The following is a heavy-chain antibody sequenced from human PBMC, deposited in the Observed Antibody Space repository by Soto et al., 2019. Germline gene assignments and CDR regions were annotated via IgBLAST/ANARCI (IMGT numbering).Heavy chain of an antibody. CDR2: ISYDGSNK. CDR1: GFTFSSYA. D-gene: IGHD2-2*01. V-gene: IGHV3-30-3*01. Sequence: VGSLRLSCAASGFTFSSYAMHWVRQAPGKGLEWVAVISYDGSNKYYADSVKGRFTISRDNSKNTLYLQMNSLRAEDTAVYYCARASGYCSSTSCDVLVWAQGTTVTVSS. CDR3: ARASGYCSSTSCDVLV. J-gene: IGHJ6*02.